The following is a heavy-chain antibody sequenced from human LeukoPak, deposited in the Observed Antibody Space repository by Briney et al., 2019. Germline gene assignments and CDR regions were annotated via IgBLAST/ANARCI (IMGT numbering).Heavy chain of an antibody. Sequence: ETLSLTCAVYGGSFSGYYWSWIRQPPGKGLEWIGEINHSGSTNYNPSLKSRVTISVDTSKNQFSLKLSSVTAADTAVYYCARGVGSWGQGTLVTVSS. J-gene: IGHJ4*02. CDR2: INHSGST. CDR1: GGSFSGYY. CDR3: ARGVGS. V-gene: IGHV4-34*01.